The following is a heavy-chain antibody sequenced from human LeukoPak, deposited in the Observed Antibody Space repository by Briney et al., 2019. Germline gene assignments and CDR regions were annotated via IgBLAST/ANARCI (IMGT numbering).Heavy chain of an antibody. CDR3: ARQRIFDFWSGYYEKNWFDP. CDR1: GGSISSSSYY. CDR2: IYYSGST. D-gene: IGHD3-3*01. J-gene: IGHJ5*02. Sequence: PSETLSLTCTVSGGSISSSSYYWGWIRQPPGKGLEWIGSIYYSGSTYYNPSLKSRVTISVDTSKNQFSLKLSSVTAADTAVYYCARQRIFDFWSGYYEKNWFDPWGQGTLVTVSS. V-gene: IGHV4-39*01.